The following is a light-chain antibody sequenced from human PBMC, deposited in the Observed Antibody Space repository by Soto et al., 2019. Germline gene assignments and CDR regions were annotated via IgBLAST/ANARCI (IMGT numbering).Light chain of an antibody. CDR3: QQYGNLPLT. V-gene: IGKV1-33*01. Sequence: DIQMTQSPSSLSAPVGDRVTITCQASQDISNYLNWYQQKPGKAPKFLIYDASNLETGVPSRFSGSGSGTDFTFTISSLQPEDIATYYCQQYGNLPLTFGGGTKVEIK. CDR2: DAS. CDR1: QDISNY. J-gene: IGKJ4*01.